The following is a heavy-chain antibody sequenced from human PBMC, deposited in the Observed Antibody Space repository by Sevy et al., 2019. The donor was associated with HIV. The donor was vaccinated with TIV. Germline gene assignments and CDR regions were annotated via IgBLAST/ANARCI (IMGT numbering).Heavy chain of an antibody. CDR1: GYTFTSHG. Sequence: ASVKVSCKASGYTFTSHGISWERQAPGRGLEWMGWISAYNGNTNYAQKLQGRVTMTTDTSTSTAYMELRSLRSDDTAVYYCARDSSRAYSSGWYSPEYFQHWGQGTLVTVSS. J-gene: IGHJ1*01. D-gene: IGHD6-19*01. V-gene: IGHV1-18*01. CDR3: ARDSSRAYSSGWYSPEYFQH. CDR2: ISAYNGNT.